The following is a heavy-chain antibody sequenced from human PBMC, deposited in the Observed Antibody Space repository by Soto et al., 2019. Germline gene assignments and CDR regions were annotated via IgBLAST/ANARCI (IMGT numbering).Heavy chain of an antibody. D-gene: IGHD3-22*01. V-gene: IGHV4-61*01. J-gene: IGHJ5*02. CDR2: IYYSGST. CDR1: GGSVRSGSYY. Sequence: ASETLSPPRPVSGGSVRSGSYYWGWVRQPPGKGLEWIGYIYYSGSTNYNPSLKSRVTISVDTSKNQFSLKLSSVTAADTAVYYCAKASSSGYWFDPWGQGTLVTVSS. CDR3: AKASSSGYWFDP.